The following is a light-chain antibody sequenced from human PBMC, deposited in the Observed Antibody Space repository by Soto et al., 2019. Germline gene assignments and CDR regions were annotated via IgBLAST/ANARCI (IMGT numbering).Light chain of an antibody. J-gene: IGKJ5*01. V-gene: IGKV1-39*01. CDR3: QQSYSSPPIT. CDR1: QSISSY. Sequence: DIQMTQSPSSLSASLGDRITITCRASQSISSYLNWYQQKPGKAPKLLIHDASSLQSGVPSRFSGSGSGTHFTLTISSLQPEDFATYYCQQSYSSPPITFGQGTLLDIK. CDR2: DAS.